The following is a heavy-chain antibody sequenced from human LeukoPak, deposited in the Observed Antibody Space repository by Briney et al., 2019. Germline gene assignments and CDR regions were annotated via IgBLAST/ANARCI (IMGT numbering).Heavy chain of an antibody. CDR2: IVPIFGTA. CDR1: GGTFNTFT. D-gene: IGHD6-13*01. V-gene: IGHV1-69*13. J-gene: IGHJ4*02. Sequence: GASVKVSCKASGGTFNTFTFNWVRQAPGQGLEWMGEIVPIFGTANYAQSFQGRVTITADESTSTAYMELTSFRSEDTAVYFCARDLVSAPRHGIVAAVGYWGQGTLVTVSS. CDR3: ARDLVSAPRHGIVAAVGY.